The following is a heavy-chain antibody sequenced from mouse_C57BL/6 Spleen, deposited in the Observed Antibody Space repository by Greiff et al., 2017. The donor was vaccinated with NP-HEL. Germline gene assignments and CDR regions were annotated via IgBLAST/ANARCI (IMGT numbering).Heavy chain of an antibody. CDR3: ARGTAQATYAMDY. D-gene: IGHD3-2*02. V-gene: IGHV1-52*01. CDR2: IDPSDSET. J-gene: IGHJ4*01. CDR1: GYTFTSYW. Sequence: QVQLQQPGAELVRPGSSVKLSCKASGYTFTSYWMHWVKQRPIQGLEWIGSIDPSDSETHYNQKFKDKATLTVDKSSSTAYMQLSSLTSEDSAVYYCARGTAQATYAMDYWGQGTSVTVSS.